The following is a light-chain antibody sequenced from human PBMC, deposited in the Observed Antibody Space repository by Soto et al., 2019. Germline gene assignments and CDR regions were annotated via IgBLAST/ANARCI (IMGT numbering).Light chain of an antibody. V-gene: IGKV3-15*01. CDR3: QQYNNWPPT. CDR2: GAS. CDR1: QSVSTN. J-gene: IGKJ4*01. Sequence: ETEMTQSPATLSVSPGERATLSCRASQSVSTNLAWYRQKPGQAPRLLIYGASTRATGIPARFSGSGSETEFTLTLNSLQSEDFAVYYCQQYNNWPPTFGGGTKVEIK.